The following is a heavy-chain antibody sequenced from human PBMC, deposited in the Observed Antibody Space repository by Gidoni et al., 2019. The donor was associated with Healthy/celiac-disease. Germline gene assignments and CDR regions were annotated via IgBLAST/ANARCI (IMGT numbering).Heavy chain of an antibody. V-gene: IGHV4-34*01. Sequence: QVQLQQWGAGLLKPSETLSLTCAVYGGSFSGYYWSWIRQPPGKGLEWIGEINHSGSTNYNPSLKSRVTISVDTSKNQFSLKLSSVTAADTAVYYCARGDGIAVAGTSPYYYYGMDVWGQGTTVTVSS. D-gene: IGHD6-19*01. J-gene: IGHJ6*02. CDR1: GGSFSGYY. CDR2: INHSGST. CDR3: ARGDGIAVAGTSPYYYYGMDV.